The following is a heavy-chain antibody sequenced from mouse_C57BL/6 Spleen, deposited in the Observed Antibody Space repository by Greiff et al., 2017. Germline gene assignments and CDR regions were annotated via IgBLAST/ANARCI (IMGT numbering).Heavy chain of an antibody. Sequence: VQLQQSGAELARPGASVKLSCKASGYTFTSYGISWVKQRTGQGLEWIGEIYPRSGNTYYNEKFKGKATLTADKSSSTAYMELRSLTSEDSAVYFCAREGIDYGSSYDFDYWGQGTTLTVSS. J-gene: IGHJ2*01. D-gene: IGHD1-1*01. CDR3: AREGIDYGSSYDFDY. V-gene: IGHV1-81*01. CDR1: GYTFTSYG. CDR2: IYPRSGNT.